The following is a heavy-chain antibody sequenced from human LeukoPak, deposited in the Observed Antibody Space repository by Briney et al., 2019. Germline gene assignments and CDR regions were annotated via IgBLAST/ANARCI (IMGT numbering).Heavy chain of an antibody. CDR3: ARGKGHYVGRNYFDY. D-gene: IGHD3-16*01. CDR1: GGSFSGYY. J-gene: IGHJ4*02. CDR2: INHSGST. Sequence: PSETLSLTCAVYGGSFSGYYWSWIRQPPGKGLEWIGEINHSGSTNYNPSLKSRVTISVDTSKNQFSLKLSSVTAADTAVYYRARGKGHYVGRNYFDYWGQGTLVTVSS. V-gene: IGHV4-34*01.